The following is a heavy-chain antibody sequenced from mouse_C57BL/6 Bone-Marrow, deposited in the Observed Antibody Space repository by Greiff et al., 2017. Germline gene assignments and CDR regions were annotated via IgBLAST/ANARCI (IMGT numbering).Heavy chain of an antibody. CDR1: GYTFTSYW. CDR3: ARPIYYGNTWFAY. J-gene: IGHJ3*01. Sequence: QVQLQQPGAELVKPGASVKLSCKASGYTFTSYWMHWVKQRPGQGLEWIGVIHPNSGSTNYNEKFKSKATLTVDKSSSTAYMQLSSLTSEDSAVDYCARPIYYGNTWFAYWGQGTLVTVSA. CDR2: IHPNSGST. V-gene: IGHV1-64*01. D-gene: IGHD2-1*01.